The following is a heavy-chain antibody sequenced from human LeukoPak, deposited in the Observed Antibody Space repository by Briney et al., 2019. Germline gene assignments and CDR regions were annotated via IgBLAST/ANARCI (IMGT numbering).Heavy chain of an antibody. V-gene: IGHV3-7*01. CDR3: ARDLTRGENDY. CDR1: GFTFSDYY. D-gene: IGHD3-10*01. Sequence: PGGSLRLSCAASGFTFSDYYMSWIRQAPGKGLEWVANIKQDGSEKYYVDSVKGRFTISRDNAKNSLYLQMNSLRAEDTAVYYCARDLTRGENDYWGQGTLVTVSS. CDR2: IKQDGSEK. J-gene: IGHJ4*02.